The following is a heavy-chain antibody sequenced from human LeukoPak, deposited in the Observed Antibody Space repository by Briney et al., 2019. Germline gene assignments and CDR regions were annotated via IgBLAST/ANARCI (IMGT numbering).Heavy chain of an antibody. CDR2: IGGSRGGT. V-gene: IGHV3-23*01. CDR1: GFTLSNYG. J-gene: IGHJ4*02. CDR3: AKRGVVIRVILIGFHKEAYYFDS. Sequence: GGSLRLSCAVSGFTLSNYGMSWVRQAPGKGLGWAAGIGGSRGGTNYADSVKGRFTISRDNPKNTLYLQMNSLRAEDTAVYFCAKRGVVIRVILIGFHKEAYYFDSWGQGALVTVSS. D-gene: IGHD3-9*01.